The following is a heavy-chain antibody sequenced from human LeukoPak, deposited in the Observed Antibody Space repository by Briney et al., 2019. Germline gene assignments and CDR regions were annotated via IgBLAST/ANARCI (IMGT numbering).Heavy chain of an antibody. CDR3: ARDGIRGV. CDR1: GGSISSSSYY. V-gene: IGHV4-61*01. Sequence: SETLSLTCTVSGGSISSSSYYWSWIRQPPGKGLEWIGYIYYSGGTNYNPSLKSRVTISVDTSKNQFSLKLSSVTAADTAVYYCARDGIRGVWGKGTTVTVSS. D-gene: IGHD1-26*01. J-gene: IGHJ6*04. CDR2: IYYSGGT.